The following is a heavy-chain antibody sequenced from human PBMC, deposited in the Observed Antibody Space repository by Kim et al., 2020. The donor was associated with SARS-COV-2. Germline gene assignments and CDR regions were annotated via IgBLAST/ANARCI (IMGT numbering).Heavy chain of an antibody. V-gene: IGHV3-30*02. CDR3: AKDRITMVRGVVDY. J-gene: IGHJ4*02. D-gene: IGHD3-10*01. Sequence: YADYVKGRFTISRDNSKNTLYLQMNSLRAEDTAVYYCAKDRITMVRGVVDYWGQGTLVTVSS.